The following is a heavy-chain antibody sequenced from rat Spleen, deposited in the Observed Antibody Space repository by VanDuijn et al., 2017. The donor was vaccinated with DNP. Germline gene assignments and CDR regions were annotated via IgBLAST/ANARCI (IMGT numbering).Heavy chain of an antibody. Sequence: EVQLVESGGGLVQPGRSLKLSCAASGFTFSDYNMAWVRQAPKKGLEWVATISYDGSSTYYRDSVKGRFTISRDNAKSTLYLQMDSLRSEDTATYYCATGATEGFPYWGQGTLVSVSS. D-gene: IGHD1-11*01. CDR3: ATGATEGFPY. CDR1: GFTFSDYN. J-gene: IGHJ3*01. CDR2: ISYDGSST. V-gene: IGHV5-7*01.